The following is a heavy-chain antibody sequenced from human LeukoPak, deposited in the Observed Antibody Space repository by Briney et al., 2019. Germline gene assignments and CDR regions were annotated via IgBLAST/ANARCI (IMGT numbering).Heavy chain of an antibody. D-gene: IGHD5-12*01. CDR1: GGSISSYY. J-gene: IGHJ6*02. CDR3: ARARGYSGYDPKYYYYYYGMDV. Sequence: SETLSLTCTVSGGSISSYYWSWIRQTPGKGLEWIGYIYYSGSTNYNPSLKSRVTISVDTSKNQFSLKLSSVTAADTAVYYCARARGYSGYDPKYYYYYYGMDVWGQGTTVTVSS. CDR2: IYYSGST. V-gene: IGHV4-59*01.